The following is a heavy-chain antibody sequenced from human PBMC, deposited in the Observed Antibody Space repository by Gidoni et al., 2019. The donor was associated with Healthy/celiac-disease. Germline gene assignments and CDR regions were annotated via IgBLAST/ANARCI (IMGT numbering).Heavy chain of an antibody. CDR1: GGSVSSGSYY. V-gene: IGHV4-61*01. CDR3: ASYYVGATGMDV. D-gene: IGHD1-26*01. J-gene: IGHJ6*02. CDR2: IYYSGST. Sequence: QVQLQESGPGLVKPSETLSLTCTVSGGSVSSGSYYWSWIRQPPRKGLEWIGYIYYSGSTNYNPSLKSRVTISVDTSKNQFSLKLSSVTAADTAVYYCASYYVGATGMDVWGQGTTVTVSS.